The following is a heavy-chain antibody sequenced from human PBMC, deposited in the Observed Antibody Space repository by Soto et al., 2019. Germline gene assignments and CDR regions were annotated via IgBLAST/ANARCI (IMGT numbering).Heavy chain of an antibody. V-gene: IGHV3-9*01. D-gene: IGHD6-13*01. J-gene: IGHJ4*02. CDR2: ISGNSGSI. CDR3: ARDHETGRAAARTFDY. Sequence: LRLSCAASGSTFDDYAMHWVPQNPGKGLDRVSGISGNSGSIGYAAPVKGRSTISRDNAKNSLYLQMNSLRAEDTALYYCARDHETGRAAARTFDYWVQGPVPTVSS. CDR1: GSTFDDYA.